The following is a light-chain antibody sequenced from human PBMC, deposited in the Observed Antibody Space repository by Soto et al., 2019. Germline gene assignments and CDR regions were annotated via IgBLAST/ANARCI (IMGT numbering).Light chain of an antibody. CDR3: QKYTNVPA. CDR2: AAS. CDR1: KGISNY. V-gene: IGKV1-27*01. Sequence: DIQMTQSPSSLSASVGDRVIITCRASKGISNYLAWYQQIPGKVPKLLISAASTLQSGLPSRFSGSGSGTDITLTISSLQPEDAATYFCQKYTNVPAFGGGTKVEIK. J-gene: IGKJ4*01.